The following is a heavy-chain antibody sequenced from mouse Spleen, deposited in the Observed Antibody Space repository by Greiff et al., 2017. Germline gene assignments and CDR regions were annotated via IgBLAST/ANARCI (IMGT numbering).Heavy chain of an antibody. CDR2: ISSGSSTI. J-gene: IGHJ2*01. CDR3: ARRLRSAGYFDY. Sequence: EVNLVESGGGLVKPGGSLKLSCAASGFTFSDYGMHWVRQAPEKGLEWVAYISSGSSTIYYADTVKGRFTISRDNAKNTLFLQMTSLRSEDTAMYYCARRLRSAGYFDYWGQGTTLTVSS. V-gene: IGHV5-17*01. CDR1: GFTFSDYG. D-gene: IGHD1-1*01.